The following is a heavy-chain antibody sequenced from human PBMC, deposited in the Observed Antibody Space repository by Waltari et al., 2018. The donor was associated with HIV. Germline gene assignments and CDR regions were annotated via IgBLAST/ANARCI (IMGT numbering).Heavy chain of an antibody. V-gene: IGHV4-34*01. CDR2: INHSGST. J-gene: IGHJ5*02. D-gene: IGHD6-19*01. CDR3: ASGFDMAVAGTANWVDP. Sequence: QVQLQQWGAGLLKPSETLSLTCAVDGGSFCGSYWSWILHSHGKGLEWAGEINHSGSTNYNPSLKSRVTISVDTSKNQFSLNLSSVTAADTAVYYCASGFDMAVAGTANWVDPWGQGTLVTVAS. CDR1: GGSFCGSY.